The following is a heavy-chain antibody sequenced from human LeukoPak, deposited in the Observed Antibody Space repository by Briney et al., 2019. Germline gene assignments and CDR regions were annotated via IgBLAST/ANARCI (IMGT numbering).Heavy chain of an antibody. CDR3: VRDYRGFDY. CDR1: GFTFSSYE. J-gene: IGHJ4*02. Sequence: PGGSLRLSCAASGFTFSSYELNWVRQAPGKGLEWVSYITTSGSTIHYADSVKGRFTISRENAKNSLYLQMNSLRAEDTAVYYCVRDYRGFDYWGQGTLVTVSS. D-gene: IGHD1-26*01. V-gene: IGHV3-48*03. CDR2: ITTSGSTI.